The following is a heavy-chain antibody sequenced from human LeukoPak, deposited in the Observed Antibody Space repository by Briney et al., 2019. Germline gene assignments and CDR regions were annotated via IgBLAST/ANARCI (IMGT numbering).Heavy chain of an antibody. CDR1: GYSFPTYW. CDR2: IHPGDSDT. J-gene: IGHJ4*02. D-gene: IGHD6-13*01. Sequence: GESLKISCKGSGYSFPTYWLGWVRQMPGKGLEWMGIIHPGDSDTRYSPSFRGQVTISADRSIGTAYLQWSSLKASDTAMYYCARQGGIAVAGAFNYWGQGTLVTVSS. CDR3: ARQGGIAVAGAFNY. V-gene: IGHV5-51*01.